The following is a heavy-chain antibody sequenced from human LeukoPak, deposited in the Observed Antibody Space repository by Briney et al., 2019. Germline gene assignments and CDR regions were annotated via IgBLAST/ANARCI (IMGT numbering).Heavy chain of an antibody. D-gene: IGHD4-23*01. CDR3: ARTPYGANSCADY. V-gene: IGHV4-4*07. CDR1: GDSISSYY. Sequence: SETLSLTCTVSGDSISSYYWSWIRQPAGKGLEWIGRIHTSGSTNHNPSLTSRVTMSVDTSKNQFSLKLSSVTAADTAVYFCARTPYGANSCADYWGQGSLVTVSS. J-gene: IGHJ4*02. CDR2: IHTSGST.